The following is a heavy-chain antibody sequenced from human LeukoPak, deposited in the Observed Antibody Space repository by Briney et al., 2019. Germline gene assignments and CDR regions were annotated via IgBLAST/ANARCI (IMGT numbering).Heavy chain of an antibody. D-gene: IGHD3-10*01. CDR3: ARGPDSGSYFAWFDP. CDR2: INHSGST. V-gene: IGHV4-34*01. Sequence: KPSETLSLTCAVYGGSFSGYYWSWIRQPPGKGLEWIGEINHSGSTHYNPSLKGRVTIAVDTSKNQIFLKLNSVTAADTAVYYRARGPDSGSYFAWFDPWGQGTLVTVSS. CDR1: GGSFSGYY. J-gene: IGHJ5*02.